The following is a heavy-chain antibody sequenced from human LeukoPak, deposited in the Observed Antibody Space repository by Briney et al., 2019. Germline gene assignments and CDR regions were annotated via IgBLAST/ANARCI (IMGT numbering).Heavy chain of an antibody. J-gene: IGHJ3*02. Sequence: PGRSLRLSCAASGFTFSSYGMHWVRQAPGKGLEWVAVIWYDGSNKYYADSVKGRFTISRDNAKNSLYLQMNSLRAEDTAVYYCARGLLWDAFDIWGQGTMVTVSS. CDR3: ARGLLWDAFDI. CDR1: GFTFSSYG. V-gene: IGHV3-33*01. D-gene: IGHD3-10*01. CDR2: IWYDGSNK.